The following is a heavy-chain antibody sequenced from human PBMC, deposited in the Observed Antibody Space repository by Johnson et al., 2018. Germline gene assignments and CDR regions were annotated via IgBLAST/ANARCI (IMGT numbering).Heavy chain of an antibody. V-gene: IGHV3-21*01. D-gene: IGHD2-2*01. CDR3: SRAPYAYGVDFAFDI. J-gene: IGHJ3*02. CDR2: ISSSSSYI. CDR1: GFTFSSYS. Sequence: VQLVESGGGLVKPGGSLRLSCAASGFTFSSYSMNWVRQAPGKGLEWVSSISSSSSYIYYADSVKGRFTISRDNAKNSLYLQMNSLRAEDTAVYYCSRAPYAYGVDFAFDIWGQGTMVTVAS.